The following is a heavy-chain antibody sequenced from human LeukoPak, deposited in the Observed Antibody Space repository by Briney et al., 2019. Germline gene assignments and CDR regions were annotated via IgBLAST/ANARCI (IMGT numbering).Heavy chain of an antibody. D-gene: IGHD4-11*01. CDR2: ISAYNGYT. V-gene: IGHV1-18*01. Sequence: ASVMVSCKASGYTFIISYIHWVRQAPGQGLEWMGWISAYNGYTNYAQKLQGRVTMTTDTSTSTAYMELRSLRSDDTAIYYCARDQRMTTVTTADYWGQGTLVTVSS. J-gene: IGHJ4*02. CDR3: ARDQRMTTVTTADY. CDR1: GYTFIISY.